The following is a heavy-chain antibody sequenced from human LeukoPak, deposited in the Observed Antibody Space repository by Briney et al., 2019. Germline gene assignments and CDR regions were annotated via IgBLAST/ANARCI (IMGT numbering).Heavy chain of an antibody. CDR2: ISYDGSNK. Sequence: GGSLRLSCAASGFTFSSYAMHWVRQAPGKGLEWVAVISYDGSNKYYADSVKGRFTISRDNSKNTLYLQMNSLRAEDTAVYYCARSRAAGSLYGYWGQGTLVTVSS. CDR1: GFTFSSYA. J-gene: IGHJ4*02. V-gene: IGHV3-30-3*01. CDR3: ARSRAAGSLYGY. D-gene: IGHD6-13*01.